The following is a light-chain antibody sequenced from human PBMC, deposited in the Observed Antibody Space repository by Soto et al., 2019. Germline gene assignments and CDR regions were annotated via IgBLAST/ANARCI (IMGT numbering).Light chain of an antibody. Sequence: EIVLRQAPATLSLSPGERATLSCRASQSISTYLAWYQRKPGQAPRLLIYDASNRAAAIPARFSGSGSGTDFTLTISSLEPEDFAVYYCQQRSSWPLITFGQGTRLEIK. V-gene: IGKV3-11*01. CDR1: QSISTY. J-gene: IGKJ5*01. CDR3: QQRSSWPLIT. CDR2: DAS.